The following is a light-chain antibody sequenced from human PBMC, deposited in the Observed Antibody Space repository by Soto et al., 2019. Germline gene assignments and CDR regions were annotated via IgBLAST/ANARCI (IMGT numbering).Light chain of an antibody. CDR2: GAS. V-gene: IGKV3-20*01. CDR1: QNLSRYF. CDR3: QAGT. Sequence: DIVLTQSPGTLSLSPEDRASLSCRASQNLSRYFLAWYQHKPGQAPRLLIYGASSRATGIPDRLSGSGSGTDFTLTISRLEPEDFAVYYCQAGTFGQGTRLEI. J-gene: IGKJ5*01.